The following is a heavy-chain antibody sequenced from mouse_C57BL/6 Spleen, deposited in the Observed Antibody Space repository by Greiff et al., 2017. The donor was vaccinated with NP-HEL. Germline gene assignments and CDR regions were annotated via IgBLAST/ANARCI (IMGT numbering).Heavy chain of an antibody. Sequence: VQLQQPGAELVRPGSSVKLSCKASGYTFTSYWMRWVKQRPIQGLEWIGNIYPSDSETHYNQKFKEKATLTVDKSSTPADMQLSRLTSEDSAVYYCARDYCGSSNWFAYWGQGTLVTVSA. CDR3: ARDYCGSSNWFAY. J-gene: IGHJ3*01. CDR2: IYPSDSET. CDR1: GYTFTSYW. D-gene: IGHD1-1*01. V-gene: IGHV1-52*01.